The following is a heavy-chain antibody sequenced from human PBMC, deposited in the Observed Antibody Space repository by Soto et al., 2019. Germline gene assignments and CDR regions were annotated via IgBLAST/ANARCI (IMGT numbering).Heavy chain of an antibody. D-gene: IGHD4-17*01. CDR1: GGSISSGSYY. V-gene: IGHV4-39*01. Sequence: QLQLQESGPGLVKPSETLSLTCTVSGGSISSGSYYWGWIRQPPGKGLEWIGSIYYSGSTYYNPSLKSRVTISVDTSKNQFSLKLSSVTAADTAVYYCASTTRGDYGDYVFNYCGQGTLVTVSS. J-gene: IGHJ4*02. CDR2: IYYSGST. CDR3: ASTTRGDYGDYVFNY.